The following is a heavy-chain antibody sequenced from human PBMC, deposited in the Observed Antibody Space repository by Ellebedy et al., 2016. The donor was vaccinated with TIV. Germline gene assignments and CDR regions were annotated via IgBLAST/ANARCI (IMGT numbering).Heavy chain of an antibody. CDR1: GFTFSSYG. Sequence: GGSLRLSCAASGFTFSSYGMHWVRQAPGKGLEWAAVISYDGRNNKYADSVKGRFTISRDDSKNTLYLQMNSLRAEDTAVYYCARSRSAYYIAGSGFDFWGQGTLVTVSS. CDR3: ARSRSAYYIAGSGFDF. J-gene: IGHJ5*01. D-gene: IGHD3-10*01. CDR2: ISYDGRNN. V-gene: IGHV3-30*03.